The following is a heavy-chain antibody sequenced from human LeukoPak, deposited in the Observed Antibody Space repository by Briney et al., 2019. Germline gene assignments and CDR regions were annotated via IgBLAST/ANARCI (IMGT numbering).Heavy chain of an antibody. CDR3: ARDRRYYDY. Sequence: GGSLRLSCAASGFTFSSYEMNWVRQAPGKGLEWVSYISSSGSTIYYADSVKGLFTISRDNAKNSLYLQMNSLTAEDTAVYYCARDRRYYDYWGEGTLVTVSS. CDR1: GFTFSSYE. V-gene: IGHV3-48*03. D-gene: IGHD3-10*01. J-gene: IGHJ4*02. CDR2: ISSSGSTI.